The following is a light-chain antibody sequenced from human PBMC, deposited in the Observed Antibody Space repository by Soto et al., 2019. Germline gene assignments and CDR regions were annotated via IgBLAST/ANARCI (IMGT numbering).Light chain of an antibody. V-gene: IGKV3-11*01. J-gene: IGKJ4*01. CDR3: QQRSNLLT. CDR1: QSVSSY. CDR2: DAS. Sequence: EIVLTQSPANLSLSPGERATLSCRASQSVSSYLAWYQQKPGQAPRLLIYDASNRATGIPARFSGSGSGTDFTLTISSLEPEDFAVYYCQQRSNLLTFGGGTKVEIK.